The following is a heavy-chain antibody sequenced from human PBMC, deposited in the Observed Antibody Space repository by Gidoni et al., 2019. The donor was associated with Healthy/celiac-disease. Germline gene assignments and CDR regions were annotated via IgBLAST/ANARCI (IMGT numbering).Heavy chain of an antibody. J-gene: IGHJ4*02. D-gene: IGHD6-19*01. Sequence: QLQLQESGPGLVKPSETLSLTCTVSGGSISRSSYYWGWIRQPPGKGLEWIGSIYYSGSTYYNPSLKSRVTISVDTSKNQFSLKLSSVTAADTAVYYCARQTGAVAFHFDYWGQGTLVTVSS. V-gene: IGHV4-39*01. CDR2: IYYSGST. CDR3: ARQTGAVAFHFDY. CDR1: GGSISRSSYY.